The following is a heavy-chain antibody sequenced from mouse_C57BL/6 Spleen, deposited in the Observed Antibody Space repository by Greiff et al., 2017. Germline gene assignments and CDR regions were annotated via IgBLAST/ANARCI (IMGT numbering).Heavy chain of an antibody. D-gene: IGHD2-4*01. CDR1: GYSITSGYY. J-gene: IGHJ2*01. Sequence: DVQLQESGPGLVKPSQSLSLTCSVTGYSITSGYYWNWIRQFPGNKLEWMGYISYDGSNNYNPSLKNRISITRDTSKNQFFLKLNSVTTEDTATYYCARFNDYDYFDYWGQGTTLTVSS. CDR2: ISYDGSN. V-gene: IGHV3-6*01. CDR3: ARFNDYDYFDY.